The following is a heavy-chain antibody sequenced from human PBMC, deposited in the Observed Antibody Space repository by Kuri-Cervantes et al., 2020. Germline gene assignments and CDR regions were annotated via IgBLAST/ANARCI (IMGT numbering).Heavy chain of an antibody. CDR2: ISGSGGST. J-gene: IGHJ4*02. Sequence: GESLKISCAASGFTFSSYGMHWVRQAPGKGLEWVAAISGSGGSTYYADSVKGRFTISRDNSKNTLYLQMNSLRAEDTAVYYCAKDPYYGSGSYYLPTHFDYWGQGTLVTVSS. CDR1: GFTFSSYG. V-gene: IGHV3-23*01. D-gene: IGHD3-10*01. CDR3: AKDPYYGSGSYYLPTHFDY.